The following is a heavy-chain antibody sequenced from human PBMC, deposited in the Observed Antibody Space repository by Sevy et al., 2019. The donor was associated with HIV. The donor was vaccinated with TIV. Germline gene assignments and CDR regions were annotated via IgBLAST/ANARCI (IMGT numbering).Heavy chain of an antibody. CDR3: TRDDGSYDFWSGYYGPPNPALDY. Sequence: GGSLRLSCTASGFTFGDYAMSWFRQAPGKGLEWVGFIRSKAYGGTTEYAASVKGRFTISRDDSKSIAYLQMNSLKTEDTAVYYCTRDDGSYDFWSGYYGPPNPALDYWGQGTLVTVSS. D-gene: IGHD3-3*01. J-gene: IGHJ4*02. CDR1: GFTFGDYA. CDR2: IRSKAYGGTT. V-gene: IGHV3-49*03.